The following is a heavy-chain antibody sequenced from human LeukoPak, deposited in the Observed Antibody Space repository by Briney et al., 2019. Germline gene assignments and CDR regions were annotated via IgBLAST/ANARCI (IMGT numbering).Heavy chain of an antibody. CDR1: GYSFTGYW. CDR3: AAMGSAYYGDFDY. CDR2: INPSDSYT. D-gene: IGHD3-3*01. J-gene: IGHJ4*02. Sequence: GESLKISCQGSGYSFTGYWISWVRQMPGKGLEWMGKINPSDSYTNFSPSFQGHVTISADKSINTAYLQWSSLKASDTAMYYCAAMGSAYYGDFDYWGQGTLVTVYS. V-gene: IGHV5-10-1*01.